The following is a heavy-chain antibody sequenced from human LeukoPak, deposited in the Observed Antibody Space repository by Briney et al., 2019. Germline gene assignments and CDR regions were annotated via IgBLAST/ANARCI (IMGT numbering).Heavy chain of an antibody. CDR1: GGSISSSSYY. CDR2: IYYSGST. CDR3: ARRGPIFPTYYYYMDV. D-gene: IGHD2-21*01. V-gene: IGHV4-39*01. J-gene: IGHJ6*03. Sequence: PSETLSLTCTVSGGSISSSSYYWGWIRQPPGKGLEWIGSIYYSGSTYYNPSLKSRVTISVDTSKNQFSLKLSSVTAADTAVYYCARRGPIFPTYYYYMDVWGKGTTVTISS.